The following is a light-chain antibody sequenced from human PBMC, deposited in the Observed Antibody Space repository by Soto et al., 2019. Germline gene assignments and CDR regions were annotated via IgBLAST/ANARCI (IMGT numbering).Light chain of an antibody. V-gene: IGLV1-44*01. Sequence: QSALTQPPSASGTPGQRVTISCSGSSSNIGRNTVNWYQQLPGTAPKLLIYSDDQPPSGVPDRFSGSRSGTSASLAISGLQSEDETDYCCSSWDDSLNGVVFGGGTKLTVL. CDR2: SDD. CDR3: SSWDDSLNGVV. J-gene: IGLJ3*02. CDR1: SSNIGRNT.